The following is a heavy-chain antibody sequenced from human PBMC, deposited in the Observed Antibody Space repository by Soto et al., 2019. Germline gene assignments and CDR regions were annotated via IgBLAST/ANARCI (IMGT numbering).Heavy chain of an antibody. CDR3: AHRVLRTVFGLVTTTAIYFDF. CDR1: GFSLTTSGVG. J-gene: IGHJ4*02. Sequence: QITLNESGPTQVNPRQTLTLTCTFSGFSLTTSGVGVGWIRQSPGKAPEWLALIYWDDDKRYSPSLKSRLTIIKDTSENQVVLTMADLDPAATATYYCAHRVLRTVFGLVTTTAIYFDFWGQGTPVAVSS. CDR2: IYWDDDK. D-gene: IGHD3-3*01. V-gene: IGHV2-5*02.